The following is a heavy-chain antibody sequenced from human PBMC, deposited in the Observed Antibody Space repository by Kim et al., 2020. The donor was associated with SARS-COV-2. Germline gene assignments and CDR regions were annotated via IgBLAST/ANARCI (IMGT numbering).Heavy chain of an antibody. V-gene: IGHV1-3*01. CDR3: ARDPEDGSGSYYNVRYNWFDP. CDR1: GYTFTSYA. Sequence: ASVKVSCKASGYTFTSYAMHWVRQAPGQRLEWMGWINAGNGNTKYSQKFQGRVTITRDTSASTAYMELSSLRSEDTAVYYCARDPEDGSGSYYNVRYNWFDPWGQGTLVTVSS. CDR2: INAGNGNT. D-gene: IGHD3-10*01. J-gene: IGHJ5*02.